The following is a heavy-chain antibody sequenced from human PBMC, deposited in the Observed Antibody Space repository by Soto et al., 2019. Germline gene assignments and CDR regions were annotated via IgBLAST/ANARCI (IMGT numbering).Heavy chain of an antibody. V-gene: IGHV3-23*01. CDR3: AKDLGYSSSSEYFDY. Sequence: PGGSLRLSCAASGFTFSSYAMSWVRQAPGKGLEWVSAISGSGGSTYYADSVKGRFTISRDNSKNTLYLQMNSLRAEDTAVYYCAKDLGYSSSSEYFDYWGQGTLVTVSS. D-gene: IGHD6-6*01. CDR1: GFTFSSYA. CDR2: ISGSGGST. J-gene: IGHJ4*02.